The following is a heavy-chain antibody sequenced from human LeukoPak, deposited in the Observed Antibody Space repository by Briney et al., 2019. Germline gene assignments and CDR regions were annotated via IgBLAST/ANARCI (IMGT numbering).Heavy chain of an antibody. Sequence: GRSLRLSCAASGFTFSSYGMHWVRQAPGKGLEWVAVIWYDGSNKYHADSVKGRFTISRDNSKNTLYLQMNSLRAEDTAVYYCARGFGYASDYWGQGTLVTVSS. CDR1: GFTFSSYG. D-gene: IGHD3-10*01. CDR3: ARGFGYASDY. J-gene: IGHJ4*02. V-gene: IGHV3-33*01. CDR2: IWYDGSNK.